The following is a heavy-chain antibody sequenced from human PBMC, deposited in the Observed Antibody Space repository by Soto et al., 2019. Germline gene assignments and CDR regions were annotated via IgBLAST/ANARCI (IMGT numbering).Heavy chain of an antibody. Sequence: QVQLVQSGAEVKQPGSSVKVSCQASGVTFSSFAISWVRQAPGQVLEWMGGIIPIFRTPNYAQNFQGRVTITADESTSSVYMELSRLRSEDTAVYYCASSTGSGFRPGTHRFNWFDTWGQGTLVTVSS. CDR3: ASSTGSGFRPGTHRFNWFDT. J-gene: IGHJ5*02. D-gene: IGHD5-12*01. CDR2: IIPIFRTP. CDR1: GVTFSSFA. V-gene: IGHV1-69*01.